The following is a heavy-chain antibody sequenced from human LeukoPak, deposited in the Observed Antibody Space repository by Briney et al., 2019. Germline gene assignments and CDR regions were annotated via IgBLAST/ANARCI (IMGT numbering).Heavy chain of an antibody. CDR1: GCTFISYA. V-gene: IGHV1-69*06. CDR3: ARDEGYCSSTSCPGHY. CDR2: IIPIFGTA. J-gene: IGHJ4*02. Sequence: SVKVSCKASGCTFISYAISWVRQAPGQGLEWMGGIIPIFGTANYAQKFQGRVTITADKSTSTAYMELSSLRSEDTAVYYCARDEGYCSSTSCPGHYWGQGNLVTVSA. D-gene: IGHD2-2*01.